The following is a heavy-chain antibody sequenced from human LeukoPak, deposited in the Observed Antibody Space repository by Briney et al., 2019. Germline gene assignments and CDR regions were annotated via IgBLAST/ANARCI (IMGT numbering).Heavy chain of an antibody. Sequence: GGSLRLSCEGSGINFNDYTMNWVRQAPGKGLEWFSSISSRNSFIHYTDSVKGRFTISRDNAKNSLYLQMDSLRAEDTAVYYCARAQFRHWGQGTLVTVSS. J-gene: IGHJ4*02. D-gene: IGHD5-24*01. CDR2: ISSRNSFI. V-gene: IGHV3-21*01. CDR1: GINFNDYT. CDR3: ARAQFRH.